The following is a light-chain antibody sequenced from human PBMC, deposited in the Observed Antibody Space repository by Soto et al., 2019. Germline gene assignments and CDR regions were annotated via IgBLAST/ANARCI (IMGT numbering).Light chain of an antibody. V-gene: IGLV1-44*01. CDR3: ATWDDRLNGVG. CDR1: IFNVGGNT. Sequence: SVLSFPPSASRTPGQRVTISRAGSIFNVGGNTVNWYQQVTGTAPKFLINSTNQRPSGVPDRFSGSKSGTSASLAISGLQSEDEADYYCATWDDRLNGVGFGGGTKVTVL. J-gene: IGLJ2*01. CDR2: STN.